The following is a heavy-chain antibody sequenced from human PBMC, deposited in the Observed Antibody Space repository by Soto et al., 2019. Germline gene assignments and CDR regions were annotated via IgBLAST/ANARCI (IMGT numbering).Heavy chain of an antibody. CDR3: ARDGVDCSGGSSYSSYYYYGMDV. CDR2: ISYDGSNK. D-gene: IGHD2-15*01. Sequence: QVQLVESGGGVVQPGRSLRLSCAASGFTFSSYAMHWVRQAPGKGLEWVAVISYDGSNKYYADSVKGRFTISRDNSKNTLYLQMNSLRAEDTAVYYCARDGVDCSGGSSYSSYYYYGMDVWGQGTTVTVSS. V-gene: IGHV3-30-3*01. J-gene: IGHJ6*02. CDR1: GFTFSSYA.